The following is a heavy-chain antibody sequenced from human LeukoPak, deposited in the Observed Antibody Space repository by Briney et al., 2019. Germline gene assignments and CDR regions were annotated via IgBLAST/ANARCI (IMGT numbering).Heavy chain of an antibody. V-gene: IGHV3-21*01. J-gene: IGHJ5*02. CDR2: ISSSSSYI. Sequence: GGSLRLSCAASGFTFSSYSMNWVRQAPGKGLEWVSSISSSSSYIYYADSVKGRFTISRDNAKNSLYLQMNSLRAEDTAVYYCASFSPIAAAGKGWFDPWGQGTLVTVSS. CDR3: ASFSPIAAAGKGWFDP. CDR1: GFTFSSYS. D-gene: IGHD6-13*01.